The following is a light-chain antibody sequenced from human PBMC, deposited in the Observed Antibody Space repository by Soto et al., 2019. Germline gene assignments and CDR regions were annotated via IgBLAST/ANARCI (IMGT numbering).Light chain of an antibody. CDR1: YSNIGAGYE. V-gene: IGLV1-40*01. J-gene: IGLJ3*02. CDR2: GHN. Sequence: QSVLTQPPSVSGAPGQRVTISCTGSYSNIGAGYEVHWYQQIPGTAPKLLISGHNNRPSGVPDRFFGSKSRTSASLTIIGLQAEDEADYYCQSYDSSLSGSGVFGGGTKLTVL. CDR3: QSYDSSLSGSGV.